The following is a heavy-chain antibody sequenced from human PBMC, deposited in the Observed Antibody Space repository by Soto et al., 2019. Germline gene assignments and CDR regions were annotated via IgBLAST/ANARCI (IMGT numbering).Heavy chain of an antibody. CDR3: ARSRAHETGRPDYYYGMDV. Sequence: ASVKVSCKASGYTFTSYAMHWVRQAPGQRLEWMGWINAGNGNTKYSQKFQGRVTIIRDTSASTAYMELSSLRSEDTAVYYCARSRAHETGRPDYYYGMDVWGQGTTVTVSS. CDR2: INAGNGNT. J-gene: IGHJ6*02. D-gene: IGHD1-1*01. V-gene: IGHV1-3*01. CDR1: GYTFTSYA.